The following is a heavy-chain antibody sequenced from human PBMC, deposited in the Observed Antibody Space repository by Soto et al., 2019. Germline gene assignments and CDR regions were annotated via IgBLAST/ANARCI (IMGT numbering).Heavy chain of an antibody. CDR2: ISYDGSNK. D-gene: IGHD2-2*01. CDR1: GFTFSSYA. V-gene: IGHV3-30-3*01. CDR3: ARGYYCISTSCYPYYYGMDV. Sequence: QVQLVESGGGVVQPGRSLRLSCAASGFTFSSYAMHWVRQAPGKGLEWVAVISYDGSNKYYADSAKGRFTISRDNSKNTLYLQMNSLRAEDTAVYYCARGYYCISTSCYPYYYGMDVWGQGTTVTVSS. J-gene: IGHJ6*02.